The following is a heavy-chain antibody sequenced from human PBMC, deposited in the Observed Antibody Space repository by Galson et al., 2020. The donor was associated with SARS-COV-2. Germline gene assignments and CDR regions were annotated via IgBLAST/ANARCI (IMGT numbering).Heavy chain of an antibody. J-gene: IGHJ4*02. CDR1: GFTFSFYF. CDR3: ARANYGGNSGLGPFDI. D-gene: IGHD4-17*01. CDR2: ITSSSDII. Sequence: GESLKISCAASGFTFSFYFMAWIRQAPGKGLEWLSYITSSSDIIYYADSVRGRFTISRDNSKNSLYLQLNNLRAEDTAVYYCARANYGGNSGLGPFDIWGQGTLVTVSS. V-gene: IGHV3-11*01.